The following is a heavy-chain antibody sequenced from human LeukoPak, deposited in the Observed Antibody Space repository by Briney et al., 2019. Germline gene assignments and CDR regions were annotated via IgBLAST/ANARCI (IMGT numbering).Heavy chain of an antibody. V-gene: IGHV4-34*01. D-gene: IGHD4-17*01. CDR3: ARGRYGAQRYWFDP. Sequence: SETLSLTCAVYGGSFSGYYWSWIRQPPGKGLEWIGEINHSGSTNYNPSLKSRVTISVDTSKNQFSLKLSSVTAADTAVYYCARGRYGAQRYWFDPWGQGTLVTVSS. J-gene: IGHJ5*02. CDR2: INHSGST. CDR1: GGSFSGYY.